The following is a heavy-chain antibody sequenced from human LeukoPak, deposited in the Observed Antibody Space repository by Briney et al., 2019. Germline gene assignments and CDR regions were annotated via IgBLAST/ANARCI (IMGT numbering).Heavy chain of an antibody. CDR1: GYTFTSYD. CDR2: MNPNSGNT. J-gene: IGHJ4*02. V-gene: IGHV1-8*01. D-gene: IGHD3-9*01. CDR3: ARSLELRYFDWLLPKATTFDY. Sequence: ASVKVSCKASGYTFTSYDINWVRQATGQGLEWMGWMNPNSGNTGYAQKFQGRVTMTRNTSISTAYMELSSLRSEDTAVYYCARSLELRYFDWLLPKATTFDYWGQGTLVTVSS.